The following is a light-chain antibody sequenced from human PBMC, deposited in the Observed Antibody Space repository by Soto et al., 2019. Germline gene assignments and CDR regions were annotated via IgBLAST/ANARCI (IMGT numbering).Light chain of an antibody. CDR3: QQCNAYPLT. CDR1: QGISDY. V-gene: IGKV1-9*01. CDR2: DAS. J-gene: IGKJ4*01. Sequence: DIQLTQSPSFLSSSVGDRVTISCRASQGISDYLAWYQQKPGKAPKLLIYDASTWHSGVPSRFSGSASGTEFTLTISSLEPEDFATYFCQQCNAYPLTFGGGTKLEIK.